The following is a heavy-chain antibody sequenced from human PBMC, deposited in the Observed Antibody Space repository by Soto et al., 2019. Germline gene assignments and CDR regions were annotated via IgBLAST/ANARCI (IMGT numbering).Heavy chain of an antibody. V-gene: IGHV3-7*03. CDR3: ARAPDSNARYRFEL. CDR2: IKHDGSVR. D-gene: IGHD4-4*01. J-gene: IGHJ3*01. CDR1: GFTFSGYW. Sequence: EVSLRLSCDASGFTFSGYWMSWVRQAPGKGLEWVADIKHDGSVRYYVYSVKGRFTISRANAKKLLYLPMKGLRAEATALYYFARAPDSNARYRFELWG.